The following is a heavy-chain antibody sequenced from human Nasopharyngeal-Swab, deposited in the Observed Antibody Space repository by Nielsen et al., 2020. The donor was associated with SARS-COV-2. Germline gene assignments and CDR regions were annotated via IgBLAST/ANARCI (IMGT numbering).Heavy chain of an antibody. CDR2: ISYDGSNK. Sequence: WIRQPPGKGLEWVAVISYDGSNKYYADSVKGRFTISRGNSKNSLYLQMNSLRAEDTAVYYCARVGEMATNPHVRVYYFDYWGQGTLVTVSS. CDR3: ARVGEMATNPHVRVYYFDY. J-gene: IGHJ4*02. V-gene: IGHV3-30-3*01. D-gene: IGHD5-24*01.